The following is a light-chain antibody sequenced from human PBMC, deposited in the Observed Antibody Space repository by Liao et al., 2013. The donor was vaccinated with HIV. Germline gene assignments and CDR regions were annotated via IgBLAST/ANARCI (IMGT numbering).Light chain of an antibody. V-gene: IGLV3-21*01. CDR3: QVWDSSSDHPI. Sequence: SYVLTQPPSVSVAPGKTARITCEGNNIGSKSVHWYQQKPGQAPVLLIYYDSDRPSGIPERFSGSNSGNTATLTISRVEAGDEAAYYCQVWDSSSDHPIFGTGTKVTVL. CDR1: NIGSKS. CDR2: YDS. J-gene: IGLJ1*01.